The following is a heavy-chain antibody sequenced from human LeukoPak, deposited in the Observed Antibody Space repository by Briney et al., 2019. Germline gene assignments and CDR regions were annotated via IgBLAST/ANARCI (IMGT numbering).Heavy chain of an antibody. D-gene: IGHD2-8*02. J-gene: IGHJ3*02. CDR1: GGSLSSGGYY. V-gene: IGHV4-31*03. CDR2: IYYSGST. CDR3: ARHLAVFRYYAFDI. Sequence: PSETLSLTCTVSGGSLSSGGYYWSWIRQHPGKGLEWIGYIYYSGSTYYNPSLKSRVTISVDTSKNQFSLKLSSVTAADTAVYYCARHLAVFRYYAFDIWGQGTMVTVSS.